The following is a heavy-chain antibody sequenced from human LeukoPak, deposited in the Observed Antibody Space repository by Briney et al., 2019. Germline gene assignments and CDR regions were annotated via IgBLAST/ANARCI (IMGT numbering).Heavy chain of an antibody. CDR1: GFTFSSYA. J-gene: IGHJ4*02. CDR3: AKGSSTTSYYFGS. V-gene: IGHV3-23*01. CDR2: LSGRGSTT. D-gene: IGHD1-14*01. Sequence: GGSLRLSCIASGFTFSSYAMTWVRQAPGEGREWLPGLSGRGSTTYYADSVKGRFTISRDNYKNTLYLQMDTLRAEDTAVYYCAKGSSTTSYYFGSWGPGTLVTVSS.